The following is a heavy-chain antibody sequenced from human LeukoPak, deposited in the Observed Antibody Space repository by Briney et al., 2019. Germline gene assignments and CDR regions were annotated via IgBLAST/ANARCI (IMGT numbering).Heavy chain of an antibody. J-gene: IGHJ3*02. V-gene: IGHV3-30*04. D-gene: IGHD1-1*01. CDR1: GFTFSSYA. CDR3: AKLSGFGSNDAFDI. CDR2: ISYDGSNK. Sequence: GGSLRLSCAASGFTFSSYAMHWVRQAPGKGLEWVAVISYDGSNKYYADSVKGRFTISRDNSKNTLYLQMNSLRAEDTAVYYCAKLSGFGSNDAFDIWGQGTMVTVSS.